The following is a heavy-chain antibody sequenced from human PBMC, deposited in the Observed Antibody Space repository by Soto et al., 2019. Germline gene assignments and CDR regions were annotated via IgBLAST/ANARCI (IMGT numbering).Heavy chain of an antibody. CDR1: GFTFSNAW. Sequence: EVQLVESGGGLVKPGGSLRLSCAASGFTFSNAWMSWVRQAPGKGLEWVGRIKSKTDGGTTDYAAPVKGIFTISRDDSKNTLYLQMNSLKTEDTAVYYCTPTATVTTFGYWGQGTLVTVSS. CDR2: IKSKTDGGTT. CDR3: TPTATVTTFGY. V-gene: IGHV3-15*01. J-gene: IGHJ4*02. D-gene: IGHD4-17*01.